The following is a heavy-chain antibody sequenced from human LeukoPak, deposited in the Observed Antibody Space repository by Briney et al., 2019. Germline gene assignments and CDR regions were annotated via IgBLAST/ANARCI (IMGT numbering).Heavy chain of an antibody. CDR3: ASTDYDFWSGYFDY. J-gene: IGHJ4*02. Sequence: PSETLSLTCTVSGGSISSSSYYWGWIRQPPGKGLEWIGSIYYSGSTYYNPSLKSRVTISVDTSKNQFSLKLSSVTAADTAVYYCASTDYDFWSGYFDYWGQGTLVTVSS. CDR2: IYYSGST. CDR1: GGSISSSSYY. D-gene: IGHD3-3*01. V-gene: IGHV4-39*01.